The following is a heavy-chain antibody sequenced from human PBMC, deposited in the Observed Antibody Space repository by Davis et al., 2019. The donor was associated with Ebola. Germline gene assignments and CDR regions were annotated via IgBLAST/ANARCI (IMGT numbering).Heavy chain of an antibody. Sequence: PGGSLRLSCAASGFSFSNYGMYWVRQAPGKGLEWVAVIWYDGSNKKYADSVKGRFTISRDNSKNTVHLQMNSLRAEDTAVYYCARDRDAKGLVIFGVVRYAMDVWGQGTTVTVSS. CDR2: IWYDGSNK. J-gene: IGHJ6*02. D-gene: IGHD3-3*01. CDR1: GFSFSNYG. V-gene: IGHV3-33*01. CDR3: ARDRDAKGLVIFGVVRYAMDV.